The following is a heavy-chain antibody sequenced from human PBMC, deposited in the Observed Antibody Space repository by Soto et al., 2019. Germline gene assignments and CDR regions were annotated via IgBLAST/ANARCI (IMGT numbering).Heavy chain of an antibody. CDR3: ARDRVGDSSGYFRVYYFDY. D-gene: IGHD3-22*01. CDR1: GGSISSGGYY. J-gene: IGHJ4*02. CDR2: IYYSGST. Sequence: SETLSLTCTVSGGSISSGGYYWSWIRQHPGKGLEWIGYIYYSGSTYYNPSLKSRVTISVDMSKNQFSLKLSSVTAADTAVYYCARDRVGDSSGYFRVYYFDYWGQGTLVTVSS. V-gene: IGHV4-31*03.